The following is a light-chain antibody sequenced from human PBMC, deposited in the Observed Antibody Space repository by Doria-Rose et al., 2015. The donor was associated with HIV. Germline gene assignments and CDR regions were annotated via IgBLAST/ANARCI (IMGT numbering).Light chain of an antibody. Sequence: QSVVTRPPSVSGAPGQRVAISRTGSSSNIGAGFDVNWYQQFPVTVPKLLIHGNTNRPSGVPDRFSGSKSGTSASLAISGLRAEDEADYYCQSYDSRLSVYVFGTGTKVTVL. V-gene: IGLV1-40*01. CDR2: GNT. CDR1: SSNIGAGFD. J-gene: IGLJ1*01. CDR3: QSYDSRLSVYV.